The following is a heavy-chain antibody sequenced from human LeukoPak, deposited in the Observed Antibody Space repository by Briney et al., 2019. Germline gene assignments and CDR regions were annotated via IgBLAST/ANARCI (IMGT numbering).Heavy chain of an antibody. CDR3: ASVIAAAGTLNYYMDV. V-gene: IGHV3-30*03. CDR2: ISYDGSNK. D-gene: IGHD6-13*01. CDR1: GLTFSSYG. Sequence: GGSLRLSCAASGLTFSSYGMSWVRQAPGKGLEWVAVISYDGSNKYYADSVKGRFTISRDNSKNTLYLQMGSLRAEDMAVYYCASVIAAAGTLNYYMDVWGKGTTVTISS. J-gene: IGHJ6*03.